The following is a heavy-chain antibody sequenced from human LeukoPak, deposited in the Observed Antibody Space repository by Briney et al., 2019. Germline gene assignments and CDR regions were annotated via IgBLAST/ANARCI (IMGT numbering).Heavy chain of an antibody. CDR1: GGSISSYY. Sequence: PSESLCLSCAVSGGSISSYYWSWVWQPPRKGLEWIGYIYYRGSTNYNPSLKSRVTISVDTSKNHFSLKLSSVTAADTALYYWARAEGLIAPPYNWFDPWGQGTLVTVSS. J-gene: IGHJ5*02. CDR3: ARAEGLIAPPYNWFDP. V-gene: IGHV4-59*08. CDR2: IYYRGST. D-gene: IGHD3-16*01.